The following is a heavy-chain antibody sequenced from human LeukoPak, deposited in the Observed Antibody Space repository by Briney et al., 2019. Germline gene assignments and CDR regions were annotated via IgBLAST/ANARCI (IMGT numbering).Heavy chain of an antibody. J-gene: IGHJ4*02. CDR1: GDSISRDY. V-gene: IGHV4-59*12. CDR2: IYFSGTT. D-gene: IGHD6-13*01. CDR3: ARDRGNSWYFDS. Sequence: SETLSLTCSVSGDSISRDYWSWIRQPPGRGLEWIGNIYFSGTTNYNPSLESRVTMSVDTSKNQFSLKLSSVTAADTAVYYCARDRGNSWYFDSWGQGTLVTVSS.